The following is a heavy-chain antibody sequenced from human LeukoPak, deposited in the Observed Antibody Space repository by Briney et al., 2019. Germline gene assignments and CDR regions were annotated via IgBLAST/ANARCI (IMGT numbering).Heavy chain of an antibody. D-gene: IGHD3-3*01. CDR1: GFTFSSYW. CDR3: ARGHDFWSGYWDY. Sequence: GGSLRLSCAAAGFTFSSYWMHWVRQAPRKGLVWVSRINSDGSSTSSADSVKGRFAISRDNAKNQLYLQMNSLRAEDTAVYYCARGHDFWSGYWDYWGQGTLVTVSS. V-gene: IGHV3-74*01. CDR2: INSDGSST. J-gene: IGHJ4*02.